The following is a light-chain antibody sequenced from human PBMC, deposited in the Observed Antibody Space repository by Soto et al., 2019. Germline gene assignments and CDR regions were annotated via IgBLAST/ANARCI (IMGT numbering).Light chain of an antibody. J-gene: IGKJ3*01. CDR1: QSVSNN. CDR3: QQYNNWPPVT. Sequence: IVLTQSPGTLSLSPGERATLSCRASQSVSNNYLAWYQQKPGQAPRLLIHGASTRATGIPARFSGSGSGTEFTLTISSLQSEDFAVYFCQQYNNWPPVTFGPGTKVDIK. CDR2: GAS. V-gene: IGKV3-15*01.